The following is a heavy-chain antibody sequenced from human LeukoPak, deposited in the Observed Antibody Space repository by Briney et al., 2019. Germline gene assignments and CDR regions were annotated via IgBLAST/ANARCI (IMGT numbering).Heavy chain of an antibody. J-gene: IGHJ4*02. CDR1: GFPFSSYA. V-gene: IGHV3-23*01. CDR3: ARDNIRGGKGIAAAGGYY. CDR2: IFGSGDTT. Sequence: GGSLRLSCAASGFPFSSYAMNWVRQAPGKGLEWVSIIFGSGDTTYYADSVKGRFTVSRDNSKNMLYLQMNNLRPEDTAVYYCARDNIRGGKGIAAAGGYYWGQGTLVTVSS. D-gene: IGHD6-13*01.